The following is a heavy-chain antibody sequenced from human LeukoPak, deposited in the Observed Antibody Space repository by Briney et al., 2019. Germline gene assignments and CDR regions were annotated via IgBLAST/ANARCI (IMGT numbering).Heavy chain of an antibody. Sequence: ASVKVSCRASGYIFDIYAMIWVRQAPGQGLELMGWINTNTGNPTYAQGFTGRFVFSLDTSVSTAYLQISSLKAEDTAVYYCARDYSLTLETTTYFQHWGQGTLVTVSS. CDR3: ARDYSLTLETTTYFQH. CDR1: GYIFDIYA. J-gene: IGHJ1*01. D-gene: IGHD4-17*01. CDR2: INTNTGNP. V-gene: IGHV7-4-1*02.